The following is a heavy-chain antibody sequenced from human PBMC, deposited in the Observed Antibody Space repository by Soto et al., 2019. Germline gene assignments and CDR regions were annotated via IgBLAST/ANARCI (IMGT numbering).Heavy chain of an antibody. CDR1: GYTFTSYG. CDR3: ARDGWANSGSYRTLFDY. V-gene: IGHV1-18*01. Sequence: ASVKVSCKASGYTFTSYGISWVRQAPGQGLEWMGWISAYNGNTNYAQKLQGRVTMTTDTSTSTAYMELRSLRSDDTAVYYCARDGWANSGSYRTLFDYWGQGTLVTVSS. D-gene: IGHD1-26*01. J-gene: IGHJ4*02. CDR2: ISAYNGNT.